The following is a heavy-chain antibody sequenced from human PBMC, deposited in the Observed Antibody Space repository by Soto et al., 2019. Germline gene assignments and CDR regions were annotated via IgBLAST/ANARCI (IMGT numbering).Heavy chain of an antibody. Sequence: ASVKVSCKASGYTFTSYGISWVRQAPGQGLEWMGWTSAYNGNTNYAQKLQGRVTMTTDTSTSTAYMELRSLRSDDTAVYYCARSNCSGGSCSLYYYYYGMDVWGQGTTVTVSS. CDR3: ARSNCSGGSCSLYYYYYGMDV. J-gene: IGHJ6*02. CDR2: TSAYNGNT. CDR1: GYTFTSYG. V-gene: IGHV1-18*01. D-gene: IGHD2-15*01.